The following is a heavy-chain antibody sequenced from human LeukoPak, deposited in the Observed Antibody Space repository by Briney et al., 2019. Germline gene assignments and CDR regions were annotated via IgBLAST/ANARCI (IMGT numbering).Heavy chain of an antibody. D-gene: IGHD5-12*01. CDR1: GFTFSSYG. CDR3: ARDRSRLRFGSNWFDP. J-gene: IGHJ5*02. Sequence: PGGSLRLSCAASGFTFSSYGMHWVRQAPGKGLEWVAVIWYDGSNKYYADSVKGRFTISRDNSKNTLYLQMNSLRAEDTAVYYCARDRSRLRFGSNWFDPWGQGTLVTVSS. CDR2: IWYDGSNK. V-gene: IGHV3-33*01.